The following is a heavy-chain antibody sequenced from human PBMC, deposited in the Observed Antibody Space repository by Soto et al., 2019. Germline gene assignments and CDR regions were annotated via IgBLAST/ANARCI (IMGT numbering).Heavy chain of an antibody. CDR2: ISYDGSNK. CDR3: AKDREVVATRDYYYYGMDV. CDR1: GFTFSSYG. J-gene: IGHJ6*02. D-gene: IGHD1-26*01. Sequence: GGSLRLSCAASGFTFSSYGMHWVRQAPGKGLEWVAVISYDGSNKYYADSVKGRFTISRDTSKNTLYLQMNSLRAEDTAVYYCAKDREVVATRDYYYYGMDVRGQGTTVTVS. V-gene: IGHV3-30*18.